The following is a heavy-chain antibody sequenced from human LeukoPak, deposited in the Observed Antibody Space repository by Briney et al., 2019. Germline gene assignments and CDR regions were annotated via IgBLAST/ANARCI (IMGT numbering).Heavy chain of an antibody. CDR2: IYYSGST. J-gene: IGHJ4*02. D-gene: IGHD3-22*01. Sequence: SETLSLTCTVSGGSISSSSYYWGWIRQPPGKGLEWIGSIYYSGSTYYNPSLKSRVTISVDTSKNQFSLKLSSVTAADTAVYYCARDHHYYDSNIRFDYWGQGTLVTVSS. CDR1: GGSISSSSYY. V-gene: IGHV4-39*02. CDR3: ARDHHYYDSNIRFDY.